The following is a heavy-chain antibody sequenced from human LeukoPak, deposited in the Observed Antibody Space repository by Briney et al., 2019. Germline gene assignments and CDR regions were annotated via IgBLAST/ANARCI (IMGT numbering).Heavy chain of an antibody. D-gene: IGHD2-15*01. J-gene: IGHJ4*02. CDR1: GYSISSGYY. CDR3: ARDRSGYCSGGSCYGGFDY. Sequence: PSETLSLTCTVSGYSISSGYYWGWIRQPPGKGLEWIGYIYYSGSTYYNPSLKSRVTISVDTSKNQFSLKLSSVTAADTAVYYCARDRSGYCSGGSCYGGFDYWGQGTLVTVSS. CDR2: IYYSGST. V-gene: IGHV4-38-2*02.